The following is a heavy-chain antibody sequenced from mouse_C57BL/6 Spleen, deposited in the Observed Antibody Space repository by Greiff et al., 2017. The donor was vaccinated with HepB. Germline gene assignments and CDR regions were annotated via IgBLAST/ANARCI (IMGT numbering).Heavy chain of an antibody. J-gene: IGHJ2*01. CDR2: IDPETGGT. CDR3: TKGSFDY. V-gene: IGHV1-15*01. Sequence: QVQLKESGAELVRPGASVTLSCKASGYTFTDYEMHWVKQTPVHGLEWIGAIDPETGGTAYNQKFKGKAILTADKSSSTAYMELRSLTSEDSAVYYCTKGSFDYWGQGTTLTVSS. CDR1: GYTFTDYE.